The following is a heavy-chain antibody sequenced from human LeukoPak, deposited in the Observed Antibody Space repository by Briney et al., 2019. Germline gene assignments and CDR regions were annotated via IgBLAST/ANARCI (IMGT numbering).Heavy chain of an antibody. CDR3: ARDPRWYPDY. D-gene: IGHD4-23*01. J-gene: IGHJ4*02. Sequence: SETLSLTCTVSGGSISSSSYYWGWIRQPPGKGLEWIGSIYYSGSTYYNPSLKSRVTISVDTSKNQFSLKLSSVTAADTAVYYCARDPRWYPDYWGQGTLVTVFS. CDR2: IYYSGST. CDR1: GGSISSSSYY. V-gene: IGHV4-39*07.